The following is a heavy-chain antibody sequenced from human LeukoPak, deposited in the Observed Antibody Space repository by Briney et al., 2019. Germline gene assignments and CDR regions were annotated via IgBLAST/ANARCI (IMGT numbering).Heavy chain of an antibody. CDR3: ARRSGSYYNGGAELDY. J-gene: IGHJ4*02. V-gene: IGHV5-51*01. CDR1: GYSFTSYW. D-gene: IGHD3-10*01. CDR2: IYPGDSDT. Sequence: GESLKISCKGSGYSFTSYWSCWVRQMPGHRLEWMGSIYPGDSDTRYSPSFQGQVTISADKSISTAYLQWSSLKASDTAMYYCARRSGSYYNGGAELDYWGQGTLVTVSS.